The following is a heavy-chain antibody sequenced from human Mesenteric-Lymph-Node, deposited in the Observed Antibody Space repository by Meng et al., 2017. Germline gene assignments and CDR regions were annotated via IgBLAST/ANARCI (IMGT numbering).Heavy chain of an antibody. J-gene: IGHJ4*02. D-gene: IGHD1-26*01. CDR3: ARSGSGSYYFDY. V-gene: IGHV4-31*03. Sequence: QVQLQESGPGLVKPSQTLSLTCTVPGGSIRSGGYYWSWIRQHPGKGLEWIGNIYYSGSTYYNPSLKSRVTISVDTSKNQFSLKLSSVTAADTAVYYCARSGSGSYYFDYWGQGTLVTVSS. CDR2: IYYSGST. CDR1: GGSIRSGGYY.